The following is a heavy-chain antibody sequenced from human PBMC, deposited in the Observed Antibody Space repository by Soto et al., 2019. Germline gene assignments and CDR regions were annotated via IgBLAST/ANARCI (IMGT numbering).Heavy chain of an antibody. Sequence: WASVKVSCKASGYTFTGYYMHWVRQAPGQGLEWMGWINPNSGGTNYAQKFQGWVTMTRDTSISTAYMELSRLRSDDTAVYYCARDKGYDFWSGYYRSNYGMDVWGQGTTVTVSS. V-gene: IGHV1-2*04. J-gene: IGHJ6*02. CDR1: GYTFTGYY. D-gene: IGHD3-3*01. CDR3: ARDKGYDFWSGYYRSNYGMDV. CDR2: INPNSGGT.